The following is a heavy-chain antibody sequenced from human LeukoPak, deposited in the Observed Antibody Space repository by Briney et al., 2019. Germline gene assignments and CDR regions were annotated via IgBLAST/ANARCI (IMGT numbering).Heavy chain of an antibody. CDR1: GFTFSSYA. J-gene: IGHJ4*02. V-gene: IGHV3-23*01. D-gene: IGHD3-22*01. Sequence: PGGSLRLSCAASGFTFSSYAMSWVRQAPGKGLEWVSKISGSGGSTYYADSVKGRFTISRGGSKNTLYLQMNSLRVEDTAVYYCAKIGYYYDSSGYYYFDYWGQGTLVTVSS. CDR3: AKIGYYYDSSGYYYFDY. CDR2: ISGSGGST.